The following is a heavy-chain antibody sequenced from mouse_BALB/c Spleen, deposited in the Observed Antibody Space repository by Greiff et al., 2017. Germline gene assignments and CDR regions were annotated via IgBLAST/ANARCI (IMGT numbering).Heavy chain of an antibody. CDR2: IYWDDDK. J-gene: IGHJ2*01. Sequence: QVTLKVSGPGILQPSQTLSLTCSFSGFSLSTSGMGVSWIRQPSGKGLEWLAHIYWDDDKRYNPSLKSRLTISKDTSRNQVFLKITSVDTADTATYYCARVYYGNYGYFDYWGQGTTRTVSS. CDR3: ARVYYGNYGYFDY. CDR1: GFSLSTSGMG. D-gene: IGHD2-1*01. V-gene: IGHV8-12*01.